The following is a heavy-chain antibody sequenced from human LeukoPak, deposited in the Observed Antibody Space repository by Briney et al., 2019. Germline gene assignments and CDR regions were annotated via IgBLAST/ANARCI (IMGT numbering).Heavy chain of an antibody. V-gene: IGHV3-23*01. J-gene: IGHJ4*02. CDR2: ISGSGGST. CDR1: GFTFSSYA. D-gene: IGHD3-10*01. Sequence: GGSLRVSCAASGFTFSSYAMSWVRQAPGKRLEWVSAISGSGGSTYYADSVKGRFTISRDNSKNTLYLQMNSLRAEDTAVYYCEGYYYGSGSPDYWGQGTLVTVSS. CDR3: EGYYYGSGSPDY.